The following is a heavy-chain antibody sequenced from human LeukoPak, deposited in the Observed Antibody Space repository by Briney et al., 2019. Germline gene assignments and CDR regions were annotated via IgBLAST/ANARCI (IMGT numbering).Heavy chain of an antibody. Sequence: GESLKISCTGSGYSFTSYWISWVRQMPGKGLEWMGRIDPSDSYTNYSPSFQGHVTISADKSISTAYLQWSSLKASDTAMYYCARHGSRVSPGYYYYYYGMDVWGQGTTVTVSS. D-gene: IGHD5-24*01. CDR2: IDPSDSYT. CDR1: GYSFTSYW. J-gene: IGHJ6*02. CDR3: ARHGSRVSPGYYYYYYGMDV. V-gene: IGHV5-10-1*01.